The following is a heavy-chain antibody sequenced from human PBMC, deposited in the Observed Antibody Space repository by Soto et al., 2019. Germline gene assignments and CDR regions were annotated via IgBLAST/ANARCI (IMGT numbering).Heavy chain of an antibody. D-gene: IGHD3-10*01. CDR2: ITPMFSTT. Sequence: QVQLVQSGAEVKKPGSSVKVSCKSFGDSFRSYSIAWVRQAPGQGLEWMGGITPMFSTTYFAQKFQGRVTITADRSTMTAYMDMSSLRAEDTAIYYCARDWDTGSYLYWGQGTLVTVSS. J-gene: IGHJ4*02. CDR3: ARDWDTGSYLY. CDR1: GDSFRSYS. V-gene: IGHV1-69*06.